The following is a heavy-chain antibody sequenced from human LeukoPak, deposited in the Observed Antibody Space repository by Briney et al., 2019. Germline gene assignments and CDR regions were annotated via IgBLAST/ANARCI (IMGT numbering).Heavy chain of an antibody. CDR1: GGSISSCSYY. CDR2: IYYSWST. D-gene: IGHD6-25*01. Sequence: PSETLSLTCTVSGGSISSCSYYWDWLPQPPGKGLEWIGNIYYSWSTYYNPFIKSRVTISVDTSKKQFSQKLSSVTAADTALYYCEKSGGYGLIAYWGRGTPVTVSS. CDR3: EKSGGYGLIAY. V-gene: IGHV4-39*01. J-gene: IGHJ4*01.